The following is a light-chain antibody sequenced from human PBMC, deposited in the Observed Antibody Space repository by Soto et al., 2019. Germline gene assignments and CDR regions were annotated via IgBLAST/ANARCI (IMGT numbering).Light chain of an antibody. V-gene: IGKV1-5*03. CDR3: QHYNSYSAA. CDR1: QTMSRW. J-gene: IGKJ1*01. CDR2: KAS. Sequence: IEMTQSPSTLSRSVGDRVTITCRASQTMSRWLAWYQQKPGKAPKLLIYKASTLKSGVPSRFSGSGSGTEFTLTISSLQPDDFANYYCQHYNSYSAAVVQVTKVDIK.